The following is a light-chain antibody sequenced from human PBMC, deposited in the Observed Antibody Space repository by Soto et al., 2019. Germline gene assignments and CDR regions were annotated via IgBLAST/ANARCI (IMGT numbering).Light chain of an antibody. V-gene: IGKV3-20*01. CDR3: QQYGSVPIT. J-gene: IGKJ5*01. CDR1: QTVISNY. CDR2: GAS. Sequence: EDVLTQSPGTLSLSPGDRATLSCTASQTVISNYLAWYQQKPGQAPRLLIYGASYRATGIPDRFSGSGSETDFTLTISRLEPEDFAVYYCQQYGSVPITFGQGTRLEIK.